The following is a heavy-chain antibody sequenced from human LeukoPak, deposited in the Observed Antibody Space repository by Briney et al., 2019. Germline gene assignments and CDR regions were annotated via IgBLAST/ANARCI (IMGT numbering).Heavy chain of an antibody. CDR2: ISYDGSNK. Sequence: GGSLRLSCAASGFTFSSYGMHWVRQAPGKGLEWVAVISYDGSNKYYADSVKGRFTISRDNSKNTLYLQMNSLRAEDTAVYYCARGGIGYWGQGTLVTVSS. D-gene: IGHD6-13*01. V-gene: IGHV3-30*03. CDR3: ARGGIGY. J-gene: IGHJ4*02. CDR1: GFTFSSYG.